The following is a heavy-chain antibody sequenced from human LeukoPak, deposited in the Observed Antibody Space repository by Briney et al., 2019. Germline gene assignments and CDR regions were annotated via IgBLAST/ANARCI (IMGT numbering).Heavy chain of an antibody. D-gene: IGHD2-2*01. CDR3: AGFLSFAYNWFDP. J-gene: IGHJ5*02. CDR1: GGSFSGYY. CDR2: TNHSGST. Sequence: PSETLSLTCAVYGGSFSGYYWSWIRQPPGKGLEWIGETNHSGSTNYNPSLKSRVTISVDTSKNQFSLKLSSVTAADTAVYYCAGFLSFAYNWFDPWGQGTLVTVSS. V-gene: IGHV4-34*01.